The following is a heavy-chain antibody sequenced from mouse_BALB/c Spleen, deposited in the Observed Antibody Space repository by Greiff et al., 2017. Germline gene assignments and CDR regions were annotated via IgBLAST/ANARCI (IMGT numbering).Heavy chain of an antibody. CDR2: IWSGGST. CDR1: GFSLTSYG. CDR3: ARDGDRGFAY. Sequence: VQLQQSGPGLVQPSQSLSITCTVSGFSLTSYGVHWVRQSPGKGLEWLGVIWSGGSTDYNAAFISRLSISKDNSKSQVFLKMNSLQTDDTAMYYCARDGDRGFAYWGQGTLVTVSA. J-gene: IGHJ3*01. D-gene: IGHD3-3*01. V-gene: IGHV2-2*01.